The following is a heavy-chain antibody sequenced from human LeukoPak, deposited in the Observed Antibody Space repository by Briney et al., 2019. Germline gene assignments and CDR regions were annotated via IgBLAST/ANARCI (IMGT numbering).Heavy chain of an antibody. J-gene: IGHJ5*02. Sequence: PSETLSLTCTVSGGSISGYYWSWIRQPPGKGLEWIGYISYTGIANYNPSLKSRVTISLDTSKNQFSLKLSSVTAADTAVYYCARTGDFWSGHNWFDPWGQGTLVTVSS. D-gene: IGHD3-3*01. V-gene: IGHV4-59*08. CDR1: GGSISGYY. CDR2: ISYTGIA. CDR3: ARTGDFWSGHNWFDP.